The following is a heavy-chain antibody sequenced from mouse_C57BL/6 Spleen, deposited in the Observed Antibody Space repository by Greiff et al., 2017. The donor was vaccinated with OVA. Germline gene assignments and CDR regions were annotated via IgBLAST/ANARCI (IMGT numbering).Heavy chain of an antibody. Sequence: QVQLQQPGAELVMPGASVKLSCKASGYTFTSYWMHWVKQRPGQGLEWIGEIDPSDSYTNYNQKFKGKSTLTVDKSSSTAYMQLSSLTSEDSAVYYWAAGSNPFDYWGQGTTLTVSS. CDR1: GYTFTSYW. CDR3: AAGSNPFDY. D-gene: IGHD2-5*01. J-gene: IGHJ2*01. CDR2: IDPSDSYT. V-gene: IGHV1-69*01.